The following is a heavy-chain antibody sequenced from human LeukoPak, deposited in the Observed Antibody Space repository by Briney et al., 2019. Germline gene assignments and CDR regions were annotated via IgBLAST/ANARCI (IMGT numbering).Heavy chain of an antibody. CDR2: IIPILGIA. CDR3: ARRDYGGNRDFDY. J-gene: IGHJ4*02. Sequence: SVKVSCKASGGTFSSYAISWVRQAPGQGLERMGRIIPILGIANYAQKFQGRVTITADKSTSTAYMELSSLRSEDTAVYYCARRDYGGNRDFDYWGQGTLVTVSS. D-gene: IGHD4-23*01. CDR1: GGTFSSYA. V-gene: IGHV1-69*04.